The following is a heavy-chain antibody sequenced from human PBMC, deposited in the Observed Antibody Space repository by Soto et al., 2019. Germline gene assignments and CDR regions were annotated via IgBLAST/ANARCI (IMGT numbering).Heavy chain of an antibody. CDR2: IRSKAYGGTT. J-gene: IGHJ4*02. V-gene: IGHV3-49*03. D-gene: IGHD6-13*01. CDR1: GFTFGDYA. Sequence: PGGSPRLSCTASGFTFGDYAMSWFRQAPGKGLEWVGFIRSKAYGGTTEYAASVKGRFTISRDDSKSIAYLQMNSLKTEDTAVYYCTRDAKRYSSSWYVVYWGQGTLVTVSS. CDR3: TRDAKRYSSSWYVVY.